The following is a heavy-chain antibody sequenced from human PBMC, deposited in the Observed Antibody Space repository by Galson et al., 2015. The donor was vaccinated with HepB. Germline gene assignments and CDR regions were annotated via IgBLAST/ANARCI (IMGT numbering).Heavy chain of an antibody. CDR2: IRYDAKNS. D-gene: IGHD6-19*01. Sequence: SLRLSCAASGFIFNTYGMHWVRQAPGKGLEWVAFIRYDAKNSYHAEPVKGRFTISRDNSKNTLYLQMNSLRVDDTAVYYCAVEDYSTGWIDFWGQGTLVTVSS. CDR3: AVEDYSTGWIDF. J-gene: IGHJ4*02. CDR1: GFIFNTYG. V-gene: IGHV3-30*02.